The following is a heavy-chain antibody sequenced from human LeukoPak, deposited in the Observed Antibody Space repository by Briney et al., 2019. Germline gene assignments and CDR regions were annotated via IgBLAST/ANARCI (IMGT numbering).Heavy chain of an antibody. Sequence: ASVHCSSNAPALTSTGYYIHWVRHASRQGREWMGWINSNNVETKNTKKPQGRVSTTRETSIRTTYMERSRLSSDGTAVYYCARDVGVTGCDYWGEGTLVTVSS. D-gene: IGHD1-26*01. CDR2: INSNNVET. CDR1: ALTSTGYY. J-gene: IGHJ4*02. CDR3: ARDVGVTGCDY. V-gene: IGHV1-2*02.